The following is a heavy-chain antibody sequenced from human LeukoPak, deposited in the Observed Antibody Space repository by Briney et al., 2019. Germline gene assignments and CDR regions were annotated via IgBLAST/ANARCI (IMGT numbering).Heavy chain of an antibody. CDR1: GYTFTGYY. V-gene: IGHV1-2*02. J-gene: IGHJ4*02. CDR3: ARDSLVTMIVVVITVPDY. D-gene: IGHD3-22*01. CDR2: INPNSGGT. Sequence: ASVKVSCKASGYTFTGYYMHWVRQAPGQGLEWMGWINPNSGGTNYAQKFQGRVTMTRDTSISTAYMELRSLRSDDTAVYYCARDSLVTMIVVVITVPDYWGQGTLVTVSS.